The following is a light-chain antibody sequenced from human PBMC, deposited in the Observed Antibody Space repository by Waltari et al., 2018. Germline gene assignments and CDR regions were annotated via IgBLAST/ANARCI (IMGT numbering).Light chain of an antibody. CDR2: DAS. CDR3: QQRSNWPVT. V-gene: IGKV3-11*01. J-gene: IGKJ5*01. CDR1: QSVNNY. Sequence: EIVLTQSPATLSLSPGERATLSCRASQSVNNYLAWYQQTPGQGPRLLIYDASNRATDIPARFSGSGSGTDFTLTISSLEPEDFAMYYCQQRSNWPVTFGQGTRLEIK.